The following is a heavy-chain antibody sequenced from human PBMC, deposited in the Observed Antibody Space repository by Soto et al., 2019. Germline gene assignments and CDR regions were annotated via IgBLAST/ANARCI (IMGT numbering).Heavy chain of an antibody. CDR3: AKDRSSSWYGHFDY. V-gene: IGHV3-30*18. CDR2: ISYDGSNK. J-gene: IGHJ4*02. Sequence: PGGSLRLSCAASGFTFSSYGMHWVRQAPGKGLEWVAVISYDGSNKYYADSVKGRFTISRDNSKNTLYLQMNSLRAEDTAVYYCAKDRSSSWYGHFDYWDQGTLVTVSS. D-gene: IGHD6-13*01. CDR1: GFTFSSYG.